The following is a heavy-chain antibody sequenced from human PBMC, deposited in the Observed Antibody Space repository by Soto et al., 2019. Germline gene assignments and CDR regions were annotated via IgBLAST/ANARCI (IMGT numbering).Heavy chain of an antibody. CDR3: AKDLFERRNIAAAGNRPYYYGMDV. CDR2: ISGSGGST. CDR1: GFTFSSYA. J-gene: IGHJ6*02. V-gene: IGHV3-23*01. Sequence: GGSLRLSCAASGFTFSSYAMSWVRQAPWKGLEWVSAISGSGGSTYYADSVKGRFTISRDNSKNTLYLQMNSLRAEDTAVYYCAKDLFERRNIAAAGNRPYYYGMDVWGQGTTVTVSS. D-gene: IGHD6-13*01.